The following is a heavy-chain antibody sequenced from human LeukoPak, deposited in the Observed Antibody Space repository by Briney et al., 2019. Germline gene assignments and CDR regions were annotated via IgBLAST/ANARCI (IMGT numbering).Heavy chain of an antibody. V-gene: IGHV1-2*02. CDR1: GYTFTGYY. D-gene: IGHD3-16*01. Sequence: EASVKVSCKASGYTFTGYYMHWVRQAPGQGLEWMGWINPNSGDTKYSQKFQGRVTMTRDTSIRTAYMELTGLRSDDTAVYYCATQRGSYLWGTDFDYWGQGTLVTVSS. CDR3: ATQRGSYLWGTDFDY. CDR2: INPNSGDT. J-gene: IGHJ4*02.